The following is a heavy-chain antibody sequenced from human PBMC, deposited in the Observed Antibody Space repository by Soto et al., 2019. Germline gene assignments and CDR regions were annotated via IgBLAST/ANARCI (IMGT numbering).Heavy chain of an antibody. J-gene: IGHJ6*03. CDR1: GGSISSYY. CDR2: IYYSGST. CDR3: ARGIAYYYMDV. Sequence: SETLSLTCTVSGGSISSYYWSWIWQPPGKGLEWIGYIYYSGSTNYNPSLKSRVTISVDTSKKQFSLKLSSVTAADTAVYYCARGIAYYYMDVWGKGTTVTVSS. V-gene: IGHV4-59*01. D-gene: IGHD3-16*02.